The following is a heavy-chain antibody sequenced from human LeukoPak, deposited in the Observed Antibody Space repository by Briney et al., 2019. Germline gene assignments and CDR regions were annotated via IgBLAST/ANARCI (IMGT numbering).Heavy chain of an antibody. CDR2: IIPIFGTA. D-gene: IGHD3-9*01. CDR1: GGTFSSYA. CDR3: ARVETGSFIGWFDP. Sequence: ASVKVSCKASGGTFSSYAISWVRQAPGQGLEWMGGIIPIFGTANYAQKFQGRVTITTDESTSTAHMELSSLRSEDTAVYYCARVETGSFIGWFDPWGQGTLVTVSS. J-gene: IGHJ5*02. V-gene: IGHV1-69*05.